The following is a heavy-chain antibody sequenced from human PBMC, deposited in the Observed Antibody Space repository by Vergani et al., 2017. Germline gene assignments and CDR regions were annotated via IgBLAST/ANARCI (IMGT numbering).Heavy chain of an antibody. CDR2: INRSRST. CDR1: GGSISSDNW. CDR3: ASNPRLGGYVVDS. D-gene: IGHD3-16*01. J-gene: IGHJ4*02. V-gene: IGHV4-4*02. Sequence: QVQLQQWGPGLVTPSGTLSLTCAVYGGSISSDNWWTWVRQSPGKGLQWIGEINRSRSTNYNPSLRRRVTISLDKSKNQFSLKLTSVTAADTAVYFCASNPRLGGYVVDSWGQGTLVTVSS.